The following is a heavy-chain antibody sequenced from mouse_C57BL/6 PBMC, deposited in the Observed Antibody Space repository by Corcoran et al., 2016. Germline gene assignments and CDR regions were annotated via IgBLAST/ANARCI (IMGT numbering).Heavy chain of an antibody. CDR2: INPNNGGT. CDR3: ARSGPSYYDY. V-gene: IGHV1-26*01. D-gene: IGHD3-1*01. CDR1: GYTFTDYY. J-gene: IGHJ2*01. Sequence: EVQLQQSGPELVKPGASVKISCKASGYTFTDYYMNGVWQSHGKSREWIGDINPNNGGTSYNQEIKGKATLTVDKDSSTAYVELRSLTSEDSAVYFCARSGPSYYDYGGQGTTLTVSS.